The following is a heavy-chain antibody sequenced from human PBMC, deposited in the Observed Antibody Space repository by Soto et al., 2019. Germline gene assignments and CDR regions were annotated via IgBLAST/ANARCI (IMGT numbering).Heavy chain of an antibody. CDR3: ARETEALDY. V-gene: IGHV3-30-3*01. CDR1: GFTFRSYA. J-gene: IGHJ4*02. CDR2: ISYDGTNK. Sequence: QVQLVESGGGVVQPGRSLRLSCAASGFTFRSYAMHWVRQAPGKGLEWVAVISYDGTNKYYADSVKGRFTISRDSSKNTLYLQMNSLRPEDTAVYYCARETEALDYWGQGTLVTVSS.